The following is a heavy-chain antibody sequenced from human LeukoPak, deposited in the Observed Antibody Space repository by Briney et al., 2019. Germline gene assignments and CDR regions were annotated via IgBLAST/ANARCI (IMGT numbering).Heavy chain of an antibody. CDR1: GGSISSGSYY. D-gene: IGHD6-19*01. V-gene: IGHV4-61*02. CDR3: ARRCGWYFGGTDYFDY. CDR2: IYTCGST. Sequence: SETLSLTCTVSGGSISSGSYYWSWIRQPAGKGLEWIGRIYTCGSTNYNPSLKSRVTISVDKSKNQFSLKLSSVTAADTAVYYCARRCGWYFGGTDYFDYWGQGTLVTVSS. J-gene: IGHJ4*02.